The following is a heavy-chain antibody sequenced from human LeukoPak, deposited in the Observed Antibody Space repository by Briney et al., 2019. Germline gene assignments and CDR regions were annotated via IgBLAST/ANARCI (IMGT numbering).Heavy chain of an antibody. V-gene: IGHV5-51*01. CDR3: ARQLGVNTFDY. Sequence: GESLKISCQGSGYSFTSYWIGWVRQMPGKGREWMGIIYPGDSDTRYSPSFQGQVTISADKSITTAYLQWSSLKASDTAIYYCARQLGVNTFDYWGQGTLVTVSS. D-gene: IGHD3-22*01. CDR2: IYPGDSDT. J-gene: IGHJ4*02. CDR1: GYSFTSYW.